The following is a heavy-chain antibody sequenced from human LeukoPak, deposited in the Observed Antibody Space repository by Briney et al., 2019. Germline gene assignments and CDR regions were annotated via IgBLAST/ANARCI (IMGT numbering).Heavy chain of an antibody. Sequence: GGSLRLSCVASGFTFSTFAMHWVRQAPGKGLECVAFISSDGTNKIYADSVKGRFTISRDNSKNTLYLQMNNLRAEDTAVYYCAKDRSGIAVAGKSYWGQGTLVTVSS. V-gene: IGHV3-30*02. D-gene: IGHD6-19*01. CDR2: ISSDGTNK. CDR1: GFTFSTFA. CDR3: AKDRSGIAVAGKSY. J-gene: IGHJ4*02.